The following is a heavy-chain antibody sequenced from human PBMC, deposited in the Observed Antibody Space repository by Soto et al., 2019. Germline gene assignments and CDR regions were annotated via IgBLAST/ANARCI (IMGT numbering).Heavy chain of an antibody. CDR3: AREGSGYSLYAFDI. Sequence: SVKVSCKASGGTFSSYAISWVRQAPGQGLEWMGGIIPIFGTANYAQKFQGRVTITADESTSTAYMELSSLRSEDTAVYYCAREGSGYSLYAFDIWGQGTMVTVSS. J-gene: IGHJ3*02. CDR2: IIPIFGTA. V-gene: IGHV1-69*13. CDR1: GGTFSSYA. D-gene: IGHD5-18*01.